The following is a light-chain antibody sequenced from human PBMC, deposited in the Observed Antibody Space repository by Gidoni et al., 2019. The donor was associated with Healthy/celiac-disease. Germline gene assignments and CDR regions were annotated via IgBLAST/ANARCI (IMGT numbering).Light chain of an antibody. CDR2: EVR. Sequence: QSALTQPGSVARSPGQSITISCNGTSSDVGGYDYVSWYPQHPGNAPKLMIYEVRNRPSGVSNRFSGSKSGNTASLTISGLQAEDEADYYCSSYTSSSTLLYVFGTGTKVTVL. V-gene: IGLV2-14*01. CDR1: SSDVGGYDY. CDR3: SSYTSSSTLLYV. J-gene: IGLJ1*01.